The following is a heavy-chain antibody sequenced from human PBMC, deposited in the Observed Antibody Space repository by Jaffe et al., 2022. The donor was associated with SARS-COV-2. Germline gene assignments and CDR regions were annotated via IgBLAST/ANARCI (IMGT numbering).Heavy chain of an antibody. CDR2: ISSTSSSI. V-gene: IGHV3-21*01. CDR1: GFTFSSYD. J-gene: IGHJ4*02. Sequence: EVQLVESGGGLVKPGGSLRLSCAASGFTFSSYDMNWVRQAPGKGLEWVSSISSTSSSIYYADSVKGRFTISRDNAKNSLYLQMNSLRAEDTAVYYCARDPGVGGCWGQGTLVTVSS. CDR3: ARDPGVGGC. D-gene: IGHD3-10*01.